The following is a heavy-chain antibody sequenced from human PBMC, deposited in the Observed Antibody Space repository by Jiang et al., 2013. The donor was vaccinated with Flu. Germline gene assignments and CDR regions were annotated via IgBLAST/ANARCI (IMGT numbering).Heavy chain of an antibody. CDR2: IYPGDSDT. Sequence: EVKKPGESVKISCKGSGYSFTSYWIGWVRQMPGKGLEWMGIIYPGDSDTRYSPSFQGQVTISADKSISTAYLQWSSLKASDTAMYYCARPRWYNWNDVRFDYWGQGTLVTVSS. CDR3: ARPRWYNWNDVRFDY. D-gene: IGHD1-1*01. J-gene: IGHJ4*02. V-gene: IGHV5-51*03. CDR1: GYSFTSYW.